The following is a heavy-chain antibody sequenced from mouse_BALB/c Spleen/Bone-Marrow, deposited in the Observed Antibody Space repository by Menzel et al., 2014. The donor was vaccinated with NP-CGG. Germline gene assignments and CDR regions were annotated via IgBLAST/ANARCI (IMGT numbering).Heavy chain of an antibody. Sequence: EVKLVESGGGLVQPGGSLKLSCATSGFTFSDYYMYWVRQTPEKRLEWVAYISNGGGSTYYPDTVKGRFSISRDNAKNTLYQQMSRLKSEDTAMYYCARHNYDETWFAYWGQGTLVTVSA. CDR3: ARHNYDETWFAY. CDR1: GFTFSDYY. V-gene: IGHV5-12*02. CDR2: ISNGGGST. D-gene: IGHD2-4*01. J-gene: IGHJ3*01.